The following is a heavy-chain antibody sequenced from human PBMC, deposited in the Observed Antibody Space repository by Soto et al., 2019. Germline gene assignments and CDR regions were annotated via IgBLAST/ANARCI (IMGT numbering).Heavy chain of an antibody. V-gene: IGHV3-30*18. CDR1: GFTFSSYG. CDR3: EKAPLWLLLGFEN. J-gene: IGHJ4*02. D-gene: IGHD3-22*01. Sequence: GGSLRLSCAASGFTFSSYGMHWVRQAPGKGLEWVAVISYDGSNKYYADSVKGRFTISRDNSKNTLYLQMNSLRAEDTAVYYCEKAPLWLLLGFENWSQGTLVT. CDR2: ISYDGSNK.